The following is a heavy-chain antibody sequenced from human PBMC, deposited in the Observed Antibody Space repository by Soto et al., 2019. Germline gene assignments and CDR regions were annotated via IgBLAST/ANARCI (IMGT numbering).Heavy chain of an antibody. J-gene: IGHJ4*02. D-gene: IGHD6-13*01. CDR1: GGPSSSTSYY. V-gene: IGHV4-39*02. CDR3: ATSYGNAWYTY. CDR2: IYSSGNT. Sequence: PSETLSLTCTVSGGPSSSTSYYWGWIRQPPGKGLEWIGSIYSSGNTHYNPSLKSRVTISVDRSKSHLSLKLTSVTAADTAVYYCATSYGNAWYTYWGQGTQVTVSS.